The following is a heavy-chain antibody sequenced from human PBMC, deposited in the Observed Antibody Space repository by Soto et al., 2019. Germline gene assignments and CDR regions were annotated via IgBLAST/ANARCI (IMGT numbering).Heavy chain of an antibody. Sequence: PGGSLRLSCAASGFTFSSYWMHWVRQAPGKGLVWVSHINNDGSSTTYADSVKGRFTISRDNAKNTLYLQMNSLRAEDTAVYYCAREGFRAVMSYYGMDVWGQGTTVTVSS. V-gene: IGHV3-74*01. CDR3: AREGFRAVMSYYGMDV. D-gene: IGHD3-16*01. J-gene: IGHJ6*02. CDR2: INNDGSST. CDR1: GFTFSSYW.